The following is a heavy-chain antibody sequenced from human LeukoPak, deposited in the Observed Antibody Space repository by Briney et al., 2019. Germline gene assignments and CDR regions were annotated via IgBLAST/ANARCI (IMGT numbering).Heavy chain of an antibody. Sequence: ASVKVSCKASGGTFSSYAISWVRQAPGQGLEWMGWISPDTGDIYYAQKFQGRVTMTRDTSISTAYMELSRLRSDDTAVYYCVRDYHYDSGTYYKHVYWGQGTLVTVSS. CDR2: ISPDTGDI. CDR1: GGTFSSYA. V-gene: IGHV1-2*02. D-gene: IGHD3-10*01. CDR3: VRDYHYDSGTYYKHVY. J-gene: IGHJ4*02.